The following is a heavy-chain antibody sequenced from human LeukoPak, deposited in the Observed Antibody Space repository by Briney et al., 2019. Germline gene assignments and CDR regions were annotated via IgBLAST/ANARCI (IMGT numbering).Heavy chain of an antibody. D-gene: IGHD3-10*01. J-gene: IGHJ6*03. CDR1: GGSISSYY. CDR3: ARGAPSMVRGVNIDDYYYYYMDV. CDR2: IYTSGST. Sequence: KPSETLSLTCTVSGGSISSYYWSWIRQPAGKGLEWIGRIYTSGSTNYNPSLKSRVTMSVDTSKNQFSLKLSSVTAADTAVYYCARGAPSMVRGVNIDDYYYYYMDVWGKGTTVTVSS. V-gene: IGHV4-4*07.